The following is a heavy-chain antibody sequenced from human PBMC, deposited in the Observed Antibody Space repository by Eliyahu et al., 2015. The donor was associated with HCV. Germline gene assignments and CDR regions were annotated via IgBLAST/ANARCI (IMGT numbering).Heavy chain of an antibody. CDR1: GGXVRSESYX. J-gene: IGHJ4*02. V-gene: IGHV4-61*01. CDR3: VRLRGGSSGADY. CDR2: IYYSGST. Sequence: QVQLQESGPGLVKPSETLSLXCTVSGGXVRSESYXWSWXRQPPGKGLEFIGYIYYSGSTSYSPSLKSRVAISVDTSKNQFSLRLRSVTAADTAVYYCVRLRGGSSGADYWGQGTQVTVSS. D-gene: IGHD6-6*01.